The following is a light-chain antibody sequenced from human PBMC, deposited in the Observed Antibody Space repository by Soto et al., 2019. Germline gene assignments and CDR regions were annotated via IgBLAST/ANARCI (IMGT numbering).Light chain of an antibody. V-gene: IGLV1-47*01. J-gene: IGLJ3*02. CDR3: ATWDDSLSGWV. CDR1: NSNIGSNY. CDR2: RNV. Sequence: QSVLTQPPSASGTPGQRVTISCSGGNSNIGSNYLYWYQQLPGTAPKLLIYRNVLRPSGVPDRFSASKSGTSASLAISGLRSDDEADYYCATWDDSLSGWVFGGGTKLTVL.